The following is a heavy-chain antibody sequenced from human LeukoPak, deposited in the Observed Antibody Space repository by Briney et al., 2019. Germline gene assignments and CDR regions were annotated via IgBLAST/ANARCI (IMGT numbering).Heavy chain of an antibody. Sequence: GGSLRLSCAASGFPFSSYGMHWVRQAPGRGLEWVAFIRYDGSNKYYADSVKGRFTISRDNSKNTLYLQMNSLRAEDTAVYYCAKEVRGPFDYWGQGTLVTVSS. D-gene: IGHD1-1*01. J-gene: IGHJ4*02. CDR3: AKEVRGPFDY. CDR1: GFPFSSYG. V-gene: IGHV3-30*02. CDR2: IRYDGSNK.